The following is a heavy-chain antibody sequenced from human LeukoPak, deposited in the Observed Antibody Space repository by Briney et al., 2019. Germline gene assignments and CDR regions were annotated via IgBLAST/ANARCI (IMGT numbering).Heavy chain of an antibody. CDR2: INYSGST. CDR3: ARRRLDGYFDY. J-gene: IGHJ4*02. CDR1: SGSFSGYY. D-gene: IGHD1-1*01. Sequence: PSETLSLTCAVYSGSFSGYYWSWIRQPPGKGLEWIGYINYSGSTGYNPSLNSRVTISVDTSKNQFSLKLSSVTAADTAVYYCARRRLDGYFDYWGQGTLVTVSS. V-gene: IGHV4-59*08.